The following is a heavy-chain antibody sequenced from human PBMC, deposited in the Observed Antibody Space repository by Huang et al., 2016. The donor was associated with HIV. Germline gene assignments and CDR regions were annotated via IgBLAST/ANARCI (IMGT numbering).Heavy chain of an antibody. J-gene: IGHJ4*02. Sequence: QVRLHQWGSGVLKPSETLSLKCAVYGGSFSGHYWTWIRQSPGKGLGWIGEIDPRGTTSSNPSLKRRVTMSMDTSKSQFYLNLTSVTATDTAVYYCARPRMTEGNSDSTWSYFDSWGQGTLVVVSS. D-gene: IGHD3-9*01. V-gene: IGHV4-34*01. CDR1: GGSFSGHY. CDR3: ARPRMTEGNSDSTWSYFDS. CDR2: IDPRGTT.